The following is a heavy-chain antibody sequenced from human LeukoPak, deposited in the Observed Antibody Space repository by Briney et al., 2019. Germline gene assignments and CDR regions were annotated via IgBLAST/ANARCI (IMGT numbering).Heavy chain of an antibody. CDR3: ARDLYDILTGYYKGKGGFDY. CDR1: GYTFTSYY. D-gene: IGHD3-9*01. J-gene: IGHJ4*02. V-gene: IGHV1-46*01. Sequence: ASVKVSCKASGYTFTSYYMHWVRQAPGQGLEWMGIINPSGGSTSYAQKFQGRVTMTRDMSTSTVYMELSSLRSEDTAVYYCARDLYDILTGYYKGKGGFDYWGQGTLVTVSS. CDR2: INPSGGST.